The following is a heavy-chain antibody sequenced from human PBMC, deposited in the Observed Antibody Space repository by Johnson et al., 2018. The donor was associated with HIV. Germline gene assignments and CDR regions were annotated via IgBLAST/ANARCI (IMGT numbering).Heavy chain of an antibody. D-gene: IGHD5-18*01. CDR3: ARNRPVSYGYRGAVEF. Sequence: VQLVESGGGLVQPGGSLRLSCAASGFTFSPYWVHWVRQAPGQGLVWVSRIVSDVSSAIYTDSVTGRFTISRDNAMKSLYLQINSLRAEDTAVYYCARNRPVSYGYRGAVEFWGQGTMVTVAS. CDR2: IVSDVSSA. V-gene: IGHV3-74*02. CDR1: GFTFSPYW. J-gene: IGHJ3*01.